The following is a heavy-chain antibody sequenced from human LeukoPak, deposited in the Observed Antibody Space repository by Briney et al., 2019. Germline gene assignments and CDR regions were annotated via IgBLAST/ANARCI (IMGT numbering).Heavy chain of an antibody. D-gene: IGHD3-22*01. CDR2: IYHSGST. V-gene: IGHV4-30-2*01. Sequence: SQTLSLTCAVSGGSISSGGYSWSWIRQPPGKGLEWIGYIYHSGSTYYNPSLKSRVTISVDRSKNQFSLKLSSVTAADTAVYYCAREASSGSGYYFDYWGQGTLVTVSS. CDR1: GGSISSGGYS. CDR3: AREASSGSGYYFDY. J-gene: IGHJ4*02.